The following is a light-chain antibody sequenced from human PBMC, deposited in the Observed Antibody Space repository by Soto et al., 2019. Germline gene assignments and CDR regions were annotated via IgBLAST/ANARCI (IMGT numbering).Light chain of an antibody. Sequence: QPVLTQPASGSGSPGHSITLSCTGTSSDVGGYNYVSWYQQHPGKAPKLMIYDVSNRPSGVSNRFSGSKSGNTASLTISGLQAEDEADYYCSSYTSSSTYVFGTGTKVTVL. CDR2: DVS. CDR1: SSDVGGYNY. J-gene: IGLJ1*01. V-gene: IGLV2-14*01. CDR3: SSYTSSSTYV.